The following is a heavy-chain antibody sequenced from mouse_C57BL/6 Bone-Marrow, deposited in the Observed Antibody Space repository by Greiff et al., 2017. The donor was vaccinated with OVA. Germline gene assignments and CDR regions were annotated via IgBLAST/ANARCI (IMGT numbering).Heavy chain of an antibody. CDR1: GYTFTDYY. Sequence: VQLQQSGPELVKPGASVKISCKASGYTFTDYYMNWVKQSHGKSLEWIGDINPNNGGTSYNQKFKGKATLTVDKSSSTAYMELRSLTSEDSAVYYCARSWSNLYAMDYWGQGTSVTFSS. CDR2: INPNNGGT. V-gene: IGHV1-26*01. D-gene: IGHD2-5*01. J-gene: IGHJ4*01. CDR3: ARSWSNLYAMDY.